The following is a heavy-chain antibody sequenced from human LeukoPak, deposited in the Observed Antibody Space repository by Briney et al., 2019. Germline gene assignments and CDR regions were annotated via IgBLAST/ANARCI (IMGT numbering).Heavy chain of an antibody. CDR1: GGSFSGYY. Sequence: PSETLSLTCAVYGGSFSGYYWSWIRQPPGKGLEWIGEINHSGSTNYNPSLKSRVTISVDTSKNQFSLKLSSVTAADTAVYYCARVHGVPLTIFGVVTEYYYYGMDVWGQGTTVTVSS. D-gene: IGHD3-3*01. CDR2: INHSGST. CDR3: ARVHGVPLTIFGVVTEYYYYGMDV. V-gene: IGHV4-34*01. J-gene: IGHJ6*02.